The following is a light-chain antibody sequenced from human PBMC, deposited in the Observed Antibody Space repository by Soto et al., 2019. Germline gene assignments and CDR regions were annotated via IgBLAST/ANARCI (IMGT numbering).Light chain of an antibody. CDR2: SAS. Sequence: DIQMTQSPSSVSASVGYRVTITCRASQGISSWLAWYQQKPGRAPKLLIYSASSLQSGAPSRFTGSGSGTDFTLTITGLQPDDVATYYCQQGNSFPLSFGGGTKVDI. CDR3: QQGNSFPLS. CDR1: QGISSW. V-gene: IGKV1-12*01. J-gene: IGKJ4*01.